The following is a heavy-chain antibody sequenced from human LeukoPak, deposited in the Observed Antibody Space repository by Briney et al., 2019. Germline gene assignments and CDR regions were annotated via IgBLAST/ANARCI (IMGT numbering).Heavy chain of an antibody. J-gene: IGHJ6*02. CDR3: ARVDSSGWGYYYYYGMDV. CDR1: GFIFNNYG. Sequence: PGGSLRLSCAASGFIFNNYGLIWVRQAPGKGLEWVANIKQDGSEKYYVDSVKGRFTISRDNAKNSLYLQMNSLRAEDTAVYYCARVDSSGWGYYYYYGMDVWGQGTTVTVSS. V-gene: IGHV3-7*01. CDR2: IKQDGSEK. D-gene: IGHD6-19*01.